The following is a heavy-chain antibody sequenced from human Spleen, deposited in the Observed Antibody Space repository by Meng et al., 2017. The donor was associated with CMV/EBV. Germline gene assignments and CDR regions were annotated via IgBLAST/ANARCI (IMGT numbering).Heavy chain of an antibody. CDR2: VSPMFGLA. V-gene: IGHV1-69*02. Sequence: TFRRYSINSVRQAPGQGRGCVGSVSPMFGLANYAQMFQGIVTITADKSTSTAYMEVSSLRADDTAGYYGARRGASSNSAGEHWLDVWGQGTTVTVSS. D-gene: IGHD4-17*01. J-gene: IGHJ6*02. CDR1: TFRRYS. CDR3: ARRGASSNSAGEHWLDV.